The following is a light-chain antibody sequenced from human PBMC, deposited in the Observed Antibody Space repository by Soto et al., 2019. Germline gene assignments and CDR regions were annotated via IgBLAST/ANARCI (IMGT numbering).Light chain of an antibody. V-gene: IGKV1-8*01. CDR1: QGISSY. CDR3: QQYNSYPWT. CDR2: AAS. J-gene: IGKJ1*01. Sequence: AIRMTQSPSSFSASTGDRVPITCRASQGISSYLAWYQQKPGKAPKLLIYAASTLQSGVPSRFSGSGSGTEFTLTISSLQPDDFATYYCQQYNSYPWTFGQGTKV.